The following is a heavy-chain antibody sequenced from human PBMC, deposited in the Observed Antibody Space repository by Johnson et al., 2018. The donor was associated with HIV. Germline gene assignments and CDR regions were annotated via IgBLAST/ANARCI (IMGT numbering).Heavy chain of an antibody. CDR1: GFTFSNYA. D-gene: IGHD5-18*01. J-gene: IGHJ3*02. CDR3: ARLPSGYNRDTFNI. Sequence: QVQLVESGGGVVQPGRSLRLSCAASGFTFSNYAMHWVRQAPGKGLEWVAVISYDGSYKYYADSVKGRFTISRDNSKNTLSLHMNSLRAEDTAVFYCARLPSGYNRDTFNIWGQGTMVTVSS. CDR2: ISYDGSYK. V-gene: IGHV3-30*01.